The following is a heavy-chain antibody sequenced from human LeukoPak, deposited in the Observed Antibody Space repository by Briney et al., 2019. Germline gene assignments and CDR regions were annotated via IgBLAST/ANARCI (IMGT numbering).Heavy chain of an antibody. D-gene: IGHD3-10*01. J-gene: IGHJ2*01. CDR3: ARLWFGEFQKPWYFDL. Sequence: SETLSLICAVYGGSFSGYYWSWIRQPPGKGLEWIGYIYYSGSTYYNPSLKSRVTISVDTSKNHFSLKLSSVTAADTAEYYCARLWFGEFQKPWYFDLWGRGTLVTVSS. CDR2: IYYSGST. CDR1: GGSFSGYY. V-gene: IGHV4-34*09.